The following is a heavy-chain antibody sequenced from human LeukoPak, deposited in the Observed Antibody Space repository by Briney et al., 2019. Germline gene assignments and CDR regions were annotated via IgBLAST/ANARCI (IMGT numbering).Heavy chain of an antibody. CDR1: GFIFDTYA. V-gene: IGHV3-48*04. D-gene: IGHD6-19*01. CDR2: ISSSSSTI. CDR3: ASRNIAVAGPDY. Sequence: QARGSLRLSCAASGFIFDTYAMSWVRQAPGKRLEWVSYISSSSSTIYYADSVKGRFTISRDNAKNSLYLQMNSLRAEDTAVYYCASRNIAVAGPDYWGQGTLVTVSS. J-gene: IGHJ4*02.